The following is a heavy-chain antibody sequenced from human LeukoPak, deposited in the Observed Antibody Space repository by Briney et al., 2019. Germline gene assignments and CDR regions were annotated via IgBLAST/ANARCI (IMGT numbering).Heavy chain of an antibody. D-gene: IGHD6-13*01. J-gene: IGHJ4*02. Sequence: SETLSLTCSVSGGSISSSTYYWGWIRQPPGKGLEWIGNIYNSGSTYYNPPLKSRVTISVDTSKNQFSLKLSSVSAADTAVYYCARHCSGYSGSCRGGDWGQGTLVTVSS. CDR2: IYNSGST. CDR3: ARHCSGYSGSCRGGD. CDR1: GGSISSSTYY. V-gene: IGHV4-39*01.